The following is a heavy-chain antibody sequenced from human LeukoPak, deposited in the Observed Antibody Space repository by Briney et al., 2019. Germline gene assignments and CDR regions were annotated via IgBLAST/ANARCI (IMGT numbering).Heavy chain of an antibody. V-gene: IGHV3-7*03. CDR2: INSDGSEG. Sequence: GGSLRLSCAVSGFAFSGFWMSWSRQAPGKGLEWVASINSDGSEGYYADVVKGRFTISRDNAKNSLYLQINSLRAEDTAVYYCARSSYSSSSSVWGQGTMVTVSS. J-gene: IGHJ3*01. CDR3: ARSSYSSSSSV. D-gene: IGHD6-6*01. CDR1: GFAFSGFW.